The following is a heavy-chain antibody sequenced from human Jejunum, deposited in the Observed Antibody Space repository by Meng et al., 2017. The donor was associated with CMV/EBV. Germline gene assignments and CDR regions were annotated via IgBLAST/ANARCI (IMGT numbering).Heavy chain of an antibody. CDR2: VYYSGTT. D-gene: IGHD6-25*01. V-gene: IGHV4-30-4*01. Sequence: GGSIISGERYWTWIRQSPGKGLEWIGNVYYSGTTSYNRSLKSRVTISVDTSKNQFSLKLASVIAADTAVYYCVLMIPADTNYFDPWGQETLVTVSS. CDR1: GGSIISGERY. CDR3: VLMIPADTNYFDP. J-gene: IGHJ5*02.